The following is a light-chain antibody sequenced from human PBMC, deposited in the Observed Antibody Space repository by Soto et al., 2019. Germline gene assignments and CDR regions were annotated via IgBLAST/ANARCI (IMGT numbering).Light chain of an antibody. CDR1: QSVSSSY. CDR2: GAS. V-gene: IGKV3-20*01. CDR3: QQYGSFWT. J-gene: IGKJ1*01. Sequence: EIMLNQSRGTLSLSPGESATLSCRASQSVSSSYLAWYQQKPGQAPRLLIYGASSRATGIPDRFSGSGSGTDFTLSISRLEPEDFAVYYCQQYGSFWTFGQGTKVDIK.